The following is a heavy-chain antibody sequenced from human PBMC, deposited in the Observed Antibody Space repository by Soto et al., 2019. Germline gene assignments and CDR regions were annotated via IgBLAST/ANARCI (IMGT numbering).Heavy chain of an antibody. CDR1: GYTFTSYG. CDR3: ARGRYGDY. D-gene: IGHD3-10*01. J-gene: IGHJ4*02. Sequence: QVHLVQSGAEVKKPGASVKVSCKASGYTFTSYGITWVRQAPGQGLEWMGWISAHNGXXXYPQKLQGRVIVTRDTXXXXXXXXXXXXXXXXXXXYYCARGRYGDYWGQGALVTVSS. CDR2: ISAHNGXX. V-gene: IGHV1-18*01.